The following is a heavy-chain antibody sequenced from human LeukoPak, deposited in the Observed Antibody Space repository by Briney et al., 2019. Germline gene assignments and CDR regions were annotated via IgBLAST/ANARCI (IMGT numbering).Heavy chain of an antibody. Sequence: GASVKVSCKASGYTFTSYYMHWVRQAPGQGLEWMGIINPSGGSTSYAQKFQGRVTMTRDTSISTAYMELSRLRSDDTAVYYCARGNIVVVPAAIDYWGQGTLVTVSS. V-gene: IGHV1-46*01. CDR2: INPSGGST. J-gene: IGHJ4*02. CDR3: ARGNIVVVPAAIDY. D-gene: IGHD2-2*01. CDR1: GYTFTSYY.